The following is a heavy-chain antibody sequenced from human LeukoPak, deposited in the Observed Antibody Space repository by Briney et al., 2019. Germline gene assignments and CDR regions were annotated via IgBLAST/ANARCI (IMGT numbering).Heavy chain of an antibody. Sequence: SETLSLTCAVYGGSFSGYYWSWIRQPPGKGLEWIGEINHSRSTNYNPSLKSRVTISVDTSKNQFSLKLSSVTAADTAVYYCARRRYSKAYYYYYMDVWGKGTTVTVSS. CDR3: ARRRYSKAYYYYYMDV. CDR1: GGSFSGYY. J-gene: IGHJ6*03. CDR2: INHSRST. V-gene: IGHV4-34*01. D-gene: IGHD4-11*01.